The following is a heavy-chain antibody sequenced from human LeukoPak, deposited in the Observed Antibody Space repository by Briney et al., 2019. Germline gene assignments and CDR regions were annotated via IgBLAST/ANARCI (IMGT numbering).Heavy chain of an antibody. Sequence: GGSLRLSCAASGFTFSSYSMNWVRQAPGKGLEWVSYISSSSSTIYYADSVKGRFTISRDNAKNSLYLQMNSLRAEDTAVYYCARVPLLWFGELSGTDYWGQGTLVTVSS. CDR2: ISSSSSTI. D-gene: IGHD3-10*01. CDR1: GFTFSSYS. J-gene: IGHJ4*02. CDR3: ARVPLLWFGELSGTDY. V-gene: IGHV3-48*04.